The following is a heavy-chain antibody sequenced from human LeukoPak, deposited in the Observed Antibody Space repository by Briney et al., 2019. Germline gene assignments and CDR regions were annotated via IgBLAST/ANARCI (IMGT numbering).Heavy chain of an antibody. CDR1: EFTFSSYA. J-gene: IGHJ4*02. CDR2: ISYDGSKK. V-gene: IGHV3-30-3*01. Sequence: GRSLRLSCAASEFTFSSYAMHWVRQAPGKGLEWVAVISYDGSKKSYADSVKGRFTISRDNSKNTLYLQMNSLRAEDTAVYYCARDVGDSYFDYWGQGILVTVSS. CDR3: ARDVGDSYFDY. D-gene: IGHD2-21*02.